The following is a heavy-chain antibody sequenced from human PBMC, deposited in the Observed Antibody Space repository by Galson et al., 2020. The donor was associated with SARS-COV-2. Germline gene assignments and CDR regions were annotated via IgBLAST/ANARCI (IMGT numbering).Heavy chain of an antibody. Sequence: GGSLRLSCAASGFTFSSYAMSWVRQAPGKGLEWVSAISGSGGSTYYADSVKGRFTISRDNSKNTLYLQMNSLRAEDTAVYYCAKGSHIVVVVAATTLGYWGQGTLVTVSS. D-gene: IGHD2-15*01. CDR3: AKGSHIVVVVAATTLGY. CDR2: ISGSGGST. J-gene: IGHJ4*02. CDR1: GFTFSSYA. V-gene: IGHV3-23*01.